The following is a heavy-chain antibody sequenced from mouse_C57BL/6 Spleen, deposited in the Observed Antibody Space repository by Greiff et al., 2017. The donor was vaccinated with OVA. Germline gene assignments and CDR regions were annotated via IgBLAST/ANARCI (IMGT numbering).Heavy chain of an antibody. CDR1: GYTFTNYW. CDR2: IYPGGGYT. D-gene: IGHD2-4*01. Sequence: QVQLKESGAELVRPGPSVKMSCKASGYTFTNYWIGWAKQRPGHGLEWIGDIYPGGGYTNYNEKFKGKATLTADKSSSTAYMQFSSLTSEDSAIYYCARGGLRQGDAMDYWGQGTSVTVSS. V-gene: IGHV1-63*01. J-gene: IGHJ4*01. CDR3: ARGGLRQGDAMDY.